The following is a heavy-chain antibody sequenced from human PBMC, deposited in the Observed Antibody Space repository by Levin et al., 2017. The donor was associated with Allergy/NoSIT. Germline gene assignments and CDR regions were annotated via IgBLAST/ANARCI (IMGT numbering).Heavy chain of an antibody. Sequence: PGGSLRLSCAASGFAFSSYAMHWVRQAPGKGLEWVAVISYDGTNKQYADSVKGRFTISRDNSQNTLHLQMDSLRSEDTAVYYCGIDYWGQGALVTVSS. CDR1: GFAFSSYA. CDR3: GIDY. J-gene: IGHJ1*01. D-gene: IGHD5-12*01. V-gene: IGHV3-30*04. CDR2: ISYDGTNK.